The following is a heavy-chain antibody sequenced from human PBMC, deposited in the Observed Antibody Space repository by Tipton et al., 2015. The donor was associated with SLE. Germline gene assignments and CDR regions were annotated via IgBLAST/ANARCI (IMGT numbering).Heavy chain of an antibody. D-gene: IGHD4-17*01. J-gene: IGHJ4*02. Sequence: TLSLTCTVSGGSISSSSYYWGWIRQPPGKGLEWIGSIYYSGSTYYNPSLKSRLTISVDTSKNQLSLKLSSVTAADTAVYYCASKISVTTDYWGQGTLVTASS. CDR1: GGSISSSSYY. V-gene: IGHV4-39*07. CDR3: ASKISVTTDY. CDR2: IYYSGST.